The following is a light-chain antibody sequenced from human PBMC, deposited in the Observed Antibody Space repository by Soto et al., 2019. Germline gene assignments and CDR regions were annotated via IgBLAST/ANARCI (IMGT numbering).Light chain of an antibody. CDR3: QQRSHRPLWT. CDR2: DAS. Sequence: ETVLTQSPGTLSLSPGERATLSCRASQSVGGSLAWYQQKPGQAPRLLIYDASNRATGIPDRFSGSGSGTDFTLTISSLAPEDFAVYSCQQRSHRPLWTFGKGTKVDI. V-gene: IGKV3-11*01. J-gene: IGKJ1*01. CDR1: QSVGGS.